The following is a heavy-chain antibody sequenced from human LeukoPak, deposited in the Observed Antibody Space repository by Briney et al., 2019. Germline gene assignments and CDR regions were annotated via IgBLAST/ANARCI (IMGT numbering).Heavy chain of an antibody. CDR1: GFTFSSYG. Sequence: GGSLRLSCAASGFTFSSYGMHWVRQAPGKGLEWVAVIWYDGSNKYYADSVKGRFTISRDNSKNTLYQQMNSLRAEDTAVYYCARDSELRAFDIWGQGTMVTVSS. CDR2: IWYDGSNK. V-gene: IGHV3-33*01. CDR3: ARDSELRAFDI. J-gene: IGHJ3*02. D-gene: IGHD1-26*01.